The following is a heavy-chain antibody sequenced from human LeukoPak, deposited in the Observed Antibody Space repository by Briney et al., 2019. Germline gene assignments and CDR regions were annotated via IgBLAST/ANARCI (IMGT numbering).Heavy chain of an antibody. CDR3: ARVVGAAPFDC. CDR1: GYSFSSYW. V-gene: IGHV5-51*01. D-gene: IGHD2-2*01. J-gene: IGHJ4*02. Sequence: GESLKISCQGSGYSFSSYWIAWVRQMPGKGLEWMGVIYPSDSHTTYSPSFQGQVTISADKSINTAYLQWNSLQASDTAIYYCARVVGAAPFDCWGQGTLVTVSS. CDR2: IYPSDSHT.